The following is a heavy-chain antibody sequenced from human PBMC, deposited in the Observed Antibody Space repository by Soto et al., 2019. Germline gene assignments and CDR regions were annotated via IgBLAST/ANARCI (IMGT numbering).Heavy chain of an antibody. CDR1: GYTFTSYY. CDR3: ARDVGYYYGMDV. J-gene: IGHJ6*02. CDR2: INPSGGSP. Sequence: ASVKVSCKASGYTFTSYYMHWVRHAPGQGLEWMGIINPSGGSPSYAQKFQGRVTMTRDTSTSTVYMELSSLRSEDTAVYYCARDVGYYYGMDVWGQGTTVTVSS. V-gene: IGHV1-46*01.